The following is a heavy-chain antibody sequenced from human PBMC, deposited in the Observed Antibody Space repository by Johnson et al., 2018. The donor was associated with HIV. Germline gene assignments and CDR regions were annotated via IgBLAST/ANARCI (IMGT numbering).Heavy chain of an antibody. Sequence: VQLVESGGGLVQPGGSLRLSCAASGFTFSTYGMSWVRQAPGKGLEWVSGINWNGGSTGYADSVKGRFTISRDNAKNSLYLQMNSLRPEDTAVYYCAKGSRARAVYDFWSGVPDAFDIWGQGTMVTVSS. CDR2: INWNGGST. CDR3: AKGSRARAVYDFWSGVPDAFDI. J-gene: IGHJ3*02. V-gene: IGHV3-20*04. D-gene: IGHD3-3*01. CDR1: GFTFSTYG.